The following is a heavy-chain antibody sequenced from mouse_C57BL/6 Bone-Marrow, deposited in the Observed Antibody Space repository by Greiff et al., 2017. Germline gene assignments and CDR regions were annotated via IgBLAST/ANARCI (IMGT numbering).Heavy chain of an antibody. Sequence: EVQLQQSGPELVKPGASVKISCKASGYSFTDYNMNWVKQSTGKSLEWIGVINPNYGTTSYNQKFKGKATLTVDQSSSTAYIPLNSLTSEDSAVYYWAKEGHDGYYVGFADWGQGTLVTVSA. V-gene: IGHV1-39*01. D-gene: IGHD2-3*01. CDR2: INPNYGTT. CDR3: AKEGHDGYYVGFAD. J-gene: IGHJ3*01. CDR1: GYSFTDYN.